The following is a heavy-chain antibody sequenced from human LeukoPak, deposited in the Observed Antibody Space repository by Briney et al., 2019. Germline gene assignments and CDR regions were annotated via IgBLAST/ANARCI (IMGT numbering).Heavy chain of an antibody. CDR3: ASAAGAFDM. Sequence: GGSLRLSCAASGFAFNTYGMHWIRQSPGKGLEWVAVIWSDSSHKYYLHSMQGRCTISRDNSKNMVYLQINSLRLEDTAVYYCASAAGAFDMWGQGTLVTVSS. V-gene: IGHV3-33*01. J-gene: IGHJ3*02. D-gene: IGHD6-13*01. CDR1: GFAFNTYG. CDR2: IWSDSSHK.